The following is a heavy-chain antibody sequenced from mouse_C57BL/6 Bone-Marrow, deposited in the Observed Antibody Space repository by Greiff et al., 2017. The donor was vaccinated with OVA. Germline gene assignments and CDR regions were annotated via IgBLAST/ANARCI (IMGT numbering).Heavy chain of an antibody. CDR3: SRGLTTVVASYWYFDV. V-gene: IGHV5-12*01. CDR2: IRNGGGST. J-gene: IGHJ1*03. CDR1: GFTFSDYF. D-gene: IGHD1-1*01. Sequence: EVQRVESGGGLVQPGGSLKLSCAASGFTFSDYFMYWVCPTPEKRLEWVAYIRNGGGSTSYPDTVKGRFPTSRVNAQNTLYLQMRRLKSEDTAMYYCSRGLTTVVASYWYFDVWGTGTTVTVSS.